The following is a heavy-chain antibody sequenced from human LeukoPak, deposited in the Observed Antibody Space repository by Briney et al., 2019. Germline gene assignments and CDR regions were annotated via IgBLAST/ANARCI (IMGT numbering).Heavy chain of an antibody. CDR1: GFTFRSYS. Sequence: GGSLRLSCAASGFTFRSYSMNWVRQAPGKGLEWVSAIDPSSTYIYYADSVKGRFTISRDNAENSLYLQMNSLRVEDTAVYYCARGQRVFDYWGQGTLVTVSS. D-gene: IGHD6-25*01. CDR2: IDPSSTYI. V-gene: IGHV3-21*01. J-gene: IGHJ4*02. CDR3: ARGQRVFDY.